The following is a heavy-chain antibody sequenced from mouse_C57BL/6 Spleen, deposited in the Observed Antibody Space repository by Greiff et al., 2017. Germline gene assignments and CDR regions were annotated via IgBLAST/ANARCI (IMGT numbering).Heavy chain of an antibody. CDR2: IDPDSGGT. V-gene: IGHV1-72*01. CDR1: GYTFTSYW. Sequence: QVQLQQPGAELVKPGASVKLSCKASGYTFTSYWMHWVKQRPGRGLEWIGRIDPDSGGTKYNEKFKSKATLTVDKPTSTAYMQLGSLTSEDSAVEYYAVKGLSVYGNYYFDYWGQGTTLTGSS. D-gene: IGHD2-1*01. J-gene: IGHJ2*01. CDR3: AVKGLSVYGNYYFDY.